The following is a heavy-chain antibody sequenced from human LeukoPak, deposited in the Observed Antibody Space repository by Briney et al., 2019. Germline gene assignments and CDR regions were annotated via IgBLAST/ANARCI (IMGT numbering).Heavy chain of an antibody. CDR1: GFTFSIYE. Sequence: GGSLRLSCAASGFTFSIYEMNWVRQAPGKGLEWVSYISSSDSTIYYADSVKGRFTISRDNAKNSLYLQMNSLRAEDTAVYYCASFPPRPYYFDYWGQGTLVTVSS. CDR2: ISSSDSTI. V-gene: IGHV3-48*03. CDR3: ASFPPRPYYFDY. J-gene: IGHJ4*02.